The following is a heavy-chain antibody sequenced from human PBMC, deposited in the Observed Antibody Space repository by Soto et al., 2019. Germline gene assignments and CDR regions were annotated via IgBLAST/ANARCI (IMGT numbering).Heavy chain of an antibody. Sequence: QVQLVESGGGVVQPGRSLRLSCAASGFTFSSYGMHWVRQAPGKGLEWVAVISYDGSNKYYADSVKGRFTISRDNSKNTLYLQMNSPRAEDTAVYYCAKDRAGLWFGAGWGQGTLVTVSS. V-gene: IGHV3-30*18. CDR3: AKDRAGLWFGAG. J-gene: IGHJ4*02. CDR2: ISYDGSNK. D-gene: IGHD3-10*01. CDR1: GFTFSSYG.